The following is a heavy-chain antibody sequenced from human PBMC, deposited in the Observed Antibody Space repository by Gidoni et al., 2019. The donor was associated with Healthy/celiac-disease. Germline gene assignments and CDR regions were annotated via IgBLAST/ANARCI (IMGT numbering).Heavy chain of an antibody. CDR1: GYTFTSYY. CDR2: INPSGGST. D-gene: IGHD6-19*01. V-gene: IGHV1-46*01. J-gene: IGHJ4*02. CDR3: ARAPPSSGWQYYFDY. Sequence: QVQLVQSGAEVKKPGASVKVSCKASGYTFTSYYMHWVRQAPGQGLEWMGIINPSGGSTSYAQKFQGRVTMTRDTSTSTVYMELSSLRSEDTAVYYCARAPPSSGWQYYFDYWGQGTLVTVSS.